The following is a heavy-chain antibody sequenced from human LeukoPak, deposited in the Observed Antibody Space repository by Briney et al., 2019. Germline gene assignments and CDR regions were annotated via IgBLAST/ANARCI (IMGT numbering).Heavy chain of an antibody. CDR2: IIPIFGTA. Sequence: ASVKVSCKASGGTFSSYAISWVRQAPGQGLEWMGGIIPIFGTANYAQKFQGRVTITADESTSTAYMELSSLRSEDTAVYYCARWFGELFDAFDVWGQGTMVTVSS. D-gene: IGHD3-10*01. CDR3: ARWFGELFDAFDV. J-gene: IGHJ3*01. CDR1: GGTFSSYA. V-gene: IGHV1-69*01.